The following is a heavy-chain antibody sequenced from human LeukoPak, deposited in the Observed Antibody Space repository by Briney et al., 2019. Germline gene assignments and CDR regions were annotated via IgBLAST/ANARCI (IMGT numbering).Heavy chain of an antibody. V-gene: IGHV1-2*02. CDR2: INPNSGGT. D-gene: IGHD3-9*01. CDR1: GYIFTGYY. Sequence: PQASVKVSCKASGYIFTGYYIHWVRQAPGQGLEWMGWINPNSGGTNFAQKFQGRVTMTRDTSISTAYMELRRLRSDYTAVYFCAKSDQYDFLTGYYSSWGQGTLVTVSS. CDR3: AKSDQYDFLTGYYSS. J-gene: IGHJ4*02.